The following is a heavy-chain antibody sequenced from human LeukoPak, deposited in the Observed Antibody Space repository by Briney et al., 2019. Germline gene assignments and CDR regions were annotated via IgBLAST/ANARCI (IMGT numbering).Heavy chain of an antibody. CDR3: ARGGCSSTSCYRQRDYYYYYYMDV. Sequence: GASVKVSCKASGGTFSSYAISWVRQAPGQRLEWMGGIIPIFGTANYAQKFQGRVTITADKSRSTAYMELSNLRSEDTAVYYCARGGCSSTSCYRQRDYYYYYYMDVWGKGTTVTVSS. CDR1: GGTFSSYA. J-gene: IGHJ6*03. D-gene: IGHD2-2*01. V-gene: IGHV1-69*06. CDR2: IIPIFGTA.